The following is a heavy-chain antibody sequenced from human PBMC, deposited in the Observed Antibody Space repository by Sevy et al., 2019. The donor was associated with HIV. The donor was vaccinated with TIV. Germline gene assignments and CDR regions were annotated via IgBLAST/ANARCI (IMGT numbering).Heavy chain of an antibody. V-gene: IGHV4-59*01. CDR2: IYNSGSS. J-gene: IGHJ5*02. CDR3: ARYYYASSGPGSWFDP. CDR1: GGSTNTYF. D-gene: IGHD3-22*01. Sequence: SETMSLTCTVSGGSTNTYFWTWIRQPPGKGLEWIGYIYNSGSSNYNPSFKSRVTISVDTSKNQVSLKLSSVTAADTAVYYCARYYYASSGPGSWFDPWGQGTLVTVSS.